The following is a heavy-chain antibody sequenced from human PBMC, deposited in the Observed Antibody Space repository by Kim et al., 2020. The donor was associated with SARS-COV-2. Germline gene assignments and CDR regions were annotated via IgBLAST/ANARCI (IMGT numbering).Heavy chain of an antibody. J-gene: IGHJ4*02. V-gene: IGHV4-59*09. CDR2: T. Sequence: TDYNPSLKSRVTISVDTSKNQFSLKLSSVTAADTAVYYCARGGPYGDHDYWGQGTLVTVSS. CDR3: ARGGPYGDHDY. D-gene: IGHD4-17*01.